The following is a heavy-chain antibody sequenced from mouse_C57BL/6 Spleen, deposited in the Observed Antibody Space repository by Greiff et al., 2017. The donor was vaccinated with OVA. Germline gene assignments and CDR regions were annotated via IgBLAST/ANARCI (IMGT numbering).Heavy chain of an antibody. V-gene: IGHV1-81*01. D-gene: IGHD3-2*02. CDR3: ARSDSSGYEDYFDY. CDR2: ISPRSGNT. CDR1: GYTFTSYG. J-gene: IGHJ2*01. Sequence: VKLVESGAELARPGASVKLSCKASGYTFTSYGISWVKQRPGQGLEWIGEISPRSGNTYYNEKFKGKATLTADKSSSTAYMELRSLTSEDAAVYFCARSDSSGYEDYFDYWGQGTTLTVSS.